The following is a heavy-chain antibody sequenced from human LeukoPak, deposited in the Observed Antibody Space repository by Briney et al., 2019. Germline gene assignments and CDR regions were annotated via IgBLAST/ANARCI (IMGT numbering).Heavy chain of an antibody. Sequence: SETLSLTCAVSGGSISSGGYYWSWIRQHPGKGLEWIGYIYYSGSTYYNPSLKSRVTISVDTSKNQSSLKLSSVTAADTAVYYCARGSVVITKQPTDYWGQGTLVTVSS. J-gene: IGHJ4*02. CDR2: IYYSGST. D-gene: IGHD3-22*01. CDR1: GGSISSGGYY. CDR3: ARGSVVITKQPTDY. V-gene: IGHV4-31*11.